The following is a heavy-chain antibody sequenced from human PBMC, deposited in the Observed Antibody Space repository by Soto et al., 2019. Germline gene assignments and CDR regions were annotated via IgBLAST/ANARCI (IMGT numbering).Heavy chain of an antibody. CDR3: ARVFYITIFGVVTTSMDV. J-gene: IGHJ6*02. CDR1: GFTFSSYW. V-gene: IGHV3-74*01. Sequence: EVQLVESGGGLVQPGGSLRLSCAASGFTFSSYWMHWVRQAPGKGLVWVSRINSDGSSTSYADSVKGRFTISRDNAKNTLYLQMNSLRAEDTAVYYCARVFYITIFGVVTTSMDVWGQGTTVTVSS. D-gene: IGHD3-3*01. CDR2: INSDGSST.